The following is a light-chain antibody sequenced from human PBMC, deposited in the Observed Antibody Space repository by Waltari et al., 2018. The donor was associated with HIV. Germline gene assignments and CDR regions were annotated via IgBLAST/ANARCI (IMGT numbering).Light chain of an antibody. CDR1: NIGSKS. Sequence: SYVLTQPPSVLVAPGQTATITCGGNNIGSKSVHWYQQKPGQAPVLVVYNASERPSGIPERFSGSNSGNTATLTISRGEAGDEADYYCQVWDSSSDVVFGGGTKLTVL. J-gene: IGLJ2*01. CDR3: QVWDSSSDVV. V-gene: IGLV3-21*02. CDR2: NAS.